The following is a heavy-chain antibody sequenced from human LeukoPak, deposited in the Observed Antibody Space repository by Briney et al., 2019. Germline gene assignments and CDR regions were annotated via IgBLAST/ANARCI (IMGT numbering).Heavy chain of an antibody. CDR2: IYTSGST. Sequence: SETLSLTCTVSGGSISSGSYYWSWIRQPAGKGLEWIGRIYTSGSTNYNPSLKSRVTISVDTSKNQFSLKLSSVTAADTAVYYCARATNYYDSSGYERVDAFDIWGQGTMVTVSS. CDR3: ARATNYYDSSGYERVDAFDI. CDR1: GGSISSGSYY. J-gene: IGHJ3*02. D-gene: IGHD3-22*01. V-gene: IGHV4-61*02.